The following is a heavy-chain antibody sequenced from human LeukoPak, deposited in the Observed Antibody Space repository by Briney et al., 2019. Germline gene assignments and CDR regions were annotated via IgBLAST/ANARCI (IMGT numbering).Heavy chain of an antibody. CDR2: IYSGTT. V-gene: IGHV3-53*01. D-gene: IGHD4/OR15-4a*01. J-gene: IGHJ4*02. CDR3: ARRAGAYSHPYDY. CDR1: GFSVSGNS. Sequence: PGGSLRLSCTVSGFSVSGNSMSWVRQAPGKGLEWVSFIYSGTTHYSDSVKGRFTISRDNSKNTLYLQMNSLRAEDTAVYYCARRAGAYSHPYDYWGQGTLVTVSS.